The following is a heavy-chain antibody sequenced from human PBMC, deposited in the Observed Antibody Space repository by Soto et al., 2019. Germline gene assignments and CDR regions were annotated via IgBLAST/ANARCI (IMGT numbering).Heavy chain of an antibody. CDR2: IRSKANSYAT. J-gene: IGHJ6*02. D-gene: IGHD2-15*01. V-gene: IGHV3-73*01. CDR1: GFTFSGSA. CDR3: TRLGCSGGSCYSDGMDV. Sequence: GGSLRLSCAASGFTFSGSAMHWVRQASGKGLEWVGRIRSKANSYATAYAASVKGRFTISRDDSKNTAYLQMNSLKTEDTAVYYCTRLGCSGGSCYSDGMDVWGQGTTVTVSS.